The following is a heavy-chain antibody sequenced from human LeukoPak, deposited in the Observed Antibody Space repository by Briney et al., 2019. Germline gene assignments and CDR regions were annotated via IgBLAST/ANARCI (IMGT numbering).Heavy chain of an antibody. Sequence: GGSLRLSCAASGFTFSSYSMNWVRQAPGKGLEWVSSISSSSSYIYYADSVKGRFTISGDNAKNSLYLQMNSLRAEDTAVYYCARGSSSWYGYWGQGTLVTVSS. CDR1: GFTFSSYS. V-gene: IGHV3-21*01. J-gene: IGHJ4*02. CDR2: ISSSSSYI. D-gene: IGHD6-13*01. CDR3: ARGSSSWYGY.